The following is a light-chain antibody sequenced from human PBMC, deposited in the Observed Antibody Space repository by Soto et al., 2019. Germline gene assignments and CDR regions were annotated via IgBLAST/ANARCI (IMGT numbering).Light chain of an antibody. CDR2: DAS. V-gene: IGKV1-39*01. J-gene: IGKJ3*01. CDR1: QTISSY. CDR3: QQTYTSPFT. Sequence: DIQVTQSPAFLSLSVGDRLTISCRASQTISSYLSWYQQKVGEAPKRLIYDASSLQSGVPSRFSASGSGTEFTLVISALQREDFATYFCQQTYTSPFTFGPGTKV.